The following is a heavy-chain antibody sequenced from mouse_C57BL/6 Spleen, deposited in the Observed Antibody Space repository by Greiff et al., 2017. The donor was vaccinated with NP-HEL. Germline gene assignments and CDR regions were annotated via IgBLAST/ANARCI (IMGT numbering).Heavy chain of an antibody. CDR1: GYAFSSSW. Sequence: VQLVESGPELVKPGASVKISCKASGYAFSSSWMNWVKQRPGKGLEWIGRIYPGDGDTNYNGKFKGKATLTADKSSSTAYMQLSSLTSEDSAVYFCARFSSGYYFDYWGQGTTLTVSS. D-gene: IGHD3-2*02. CDR3: ARFSSGYYFDY. CDR2: IYPGDGDT. V-gene: IGHV1-82*01. J-gene: IGHJ2*01.